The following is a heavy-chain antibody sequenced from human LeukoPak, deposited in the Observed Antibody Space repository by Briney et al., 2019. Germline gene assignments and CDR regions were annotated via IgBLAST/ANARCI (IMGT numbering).Heavy chain of an antibody. CDR1: GYSLRSGYY. D-gene: IGHD3-3*01. J-gene: IGHJ4*02. CDR2: LHHTRST. Sequence: SETLSLTCDVSGYSLRSGYYWAWIRQPPPKGLEWIGSLHHTRSTYYNPSLKSRFTMSVDRSNNKFSLQHSSATAADSALYYCARDRESSPWQLRLDYWGQGILVTVSS. V-gene: IGHV4-38-2*02. CDR3: ARDRESSPWQLRLDY.